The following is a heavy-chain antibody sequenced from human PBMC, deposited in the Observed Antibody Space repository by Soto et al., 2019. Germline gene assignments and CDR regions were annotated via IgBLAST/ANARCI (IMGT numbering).Heavy chain of an antibody. CDR1: GGSISSYY. J-gene: IGHJ4*02. D-gene: IGHD5-18*01. V-gene: IGHV4-59*01. Sequence: SETLSLTCTVSGGSISSYYWSWIRQPPGKGLEWIGYIYYSGSTNYNPSLKSRVTISVDTSKNQFSLKLSSVTAADTAVYYCARYSKRGYSSGNFDYWGQGTLVTVSS. CDR2: IYYSGST. CDR3: ARYSKRGYSSGNFDY.